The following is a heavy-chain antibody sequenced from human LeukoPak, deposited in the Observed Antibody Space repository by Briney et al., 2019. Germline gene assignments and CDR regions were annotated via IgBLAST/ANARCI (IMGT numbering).Heavy chain of an antibody. Sequence: SVTVSCXXXGYTFXGYYMHWVRQAPGQGLEWMGWINPNSGGTDYAQKFQGRVTMTRDTSISTAYMELSRLRSDDTAVYYCARVEDYYYDSSGLIWGQGTMVTVSS. J-gene: IGHJ3*02. CDR3: ARVEDYYYDSSGLI. D-gene: IGHD3-22*01. V-gene: IGHV1-2*02. CDR1: GYTFXGYY. CDR2: INPNSGGT.